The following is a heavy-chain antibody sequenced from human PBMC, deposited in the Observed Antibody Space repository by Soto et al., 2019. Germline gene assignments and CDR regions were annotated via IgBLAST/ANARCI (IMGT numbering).Heavy chain of an antibody. CDR2: INHSGST. V-gene: IGHV4-34*01. D-gene: IGHD6-13*01. CDR3: ARERIIAAAGTIDY. Sequence: KPSETLSLTCAVYGGSFSGYYWSWIRQPPGKGLEWIGEINHSGSTNYNPSLKSRVTISVDTSKNQFSLKLSSVTAADTAVYYCARERIIAAAGTIDYWGQGTLVTVSS. J-gene: IGHJ4*02. CDR1: GGSFSGYY.